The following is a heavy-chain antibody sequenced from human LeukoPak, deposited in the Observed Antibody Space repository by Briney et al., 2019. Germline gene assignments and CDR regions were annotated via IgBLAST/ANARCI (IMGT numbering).Heavy chain of an antibody. Sequence: QTLSLTCAISVDIVSINSAAWNWIRQSPLRPLDCPGGTYYRSKWYNDYAVSVKSRITINPDTSKNQFSLQLNSETPEDTAVYYCARDGRRFGQYSYGYYFDYWGQGTLVTVSS. CDR1: VDIVSINSAA. J-gene: IGHJ4*02. D-gene: IGHD5-18*01. V-gene: IGHV6-1*01. CDR3: ARDGRRFGQYSYGYYFDY. CDR2: TYYRSKWYN.